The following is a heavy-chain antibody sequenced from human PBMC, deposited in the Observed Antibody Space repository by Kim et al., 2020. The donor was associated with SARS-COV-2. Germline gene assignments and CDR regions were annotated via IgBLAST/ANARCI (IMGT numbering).Heavy chain of an antibody. Sequence: SETLSLTCTVSGGSISSGGYYWSWIRQHPGKGLEWIGYIYYSGSTYYNPSLKSLVTISVDTSKNQFSLKLSSVTAADTAVYYCARGFPRAMIVVVPGPFDIWGQGTMVTVSS. CDR1: GGSISSGGYY. V-gene: IGHV4-31*01. D-gene: IGHD3-22*01. J-gene: IGHJ3*02. CDR3: ARGFPRAMIVVVPGPFDI. CDR2: IYYSGST.